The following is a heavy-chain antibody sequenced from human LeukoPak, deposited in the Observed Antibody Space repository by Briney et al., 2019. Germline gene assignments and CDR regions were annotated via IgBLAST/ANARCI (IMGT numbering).Heavy chain of an antibody. CDR1: GYSISSGYY. V-gene: IGHV4-38-2*02. Sequence: SETLSLTCTVSGYSISSGYYWGWIRQPPGKGLEWIGEINHSGSTNYNPSLKSRVTISVDTSKNQFSLKLSSVTAADTAVYYCAAWGVLWFGHAFDIWGQGTMVTVSS. CDR2: INHSGST. J-gene: IGHJ3*02. D-gene: IGHD3-10*01. CDR3: AAWGVLWFGHAFDI.